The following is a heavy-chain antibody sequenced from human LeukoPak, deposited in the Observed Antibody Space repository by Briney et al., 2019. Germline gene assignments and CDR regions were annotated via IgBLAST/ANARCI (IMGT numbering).Heavy chain of an antibody. CDR3: ARQEYCSGGSCYTWFDP. CDR1: GYRFISYW. V-gene: IGHV5-51*01. D-gene: IGHD2-15*01. CDR2: IYPGDSDT. Sequence: PGESLKISCQGSGYRFISYWIGWVRQMPGKGLEWMGIIYPGDSDTRYSPSFQGQVTISADKSISTAYLQWSSLKASDTAMYYCARQEYCSGGSCYTWFDPWGQGTLVTVSS. J-gene: IGHJ5*02.